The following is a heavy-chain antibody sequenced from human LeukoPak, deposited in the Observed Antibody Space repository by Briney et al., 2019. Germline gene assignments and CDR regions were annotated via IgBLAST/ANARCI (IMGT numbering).Heavy chain of an antibody. V-gene: IGHV3-23*01. CDR3: AKMRPLVGSTAFDY. CDR1: GFTFSNYA. CDR2: ISGDTKNT. D-gene: IGHD1-26*01. Sequence: GGSLRLSCAASGFTFSNYAMGWVRQAPGKGLEWVSVISGDTKNTYYADSVRGRFAISRDNSRNTLYLQMNSLRVEDTAVYYCAKMRPLVGSTAFDYWGQGTLVTVSS. J-gene: IGHJ4*02.